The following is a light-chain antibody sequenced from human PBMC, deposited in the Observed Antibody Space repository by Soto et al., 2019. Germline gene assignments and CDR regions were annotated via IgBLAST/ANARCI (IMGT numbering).Light chain of an antibody. CDR3: QQYGSSPRT. Sequence: EIVLTQSPGTLSLPPGERATLSCRASQSVSSSYLAWYQQKPGQAPRLLIYDASSRATGIPDRFSGSGSGTDFTLTISRLEPEDIAVYYCQQYGSSPRTFGQGTKVEIK. V-gene: IGKV3-20*01. CDR1: QSVSSSY. CDR2: DAS. J-gene: IGKJ1*01.